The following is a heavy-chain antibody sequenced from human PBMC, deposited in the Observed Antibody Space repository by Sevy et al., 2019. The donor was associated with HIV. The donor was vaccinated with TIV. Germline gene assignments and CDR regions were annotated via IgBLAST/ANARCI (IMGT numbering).Heavy chain of an antibody. CDR2: VSGNDGST. D-gene: IGHD4-17*01. CDR3: AKDFSYGGNSWNFDF. J-gene: IGHJ4*02. CDR1: GFIFSKFA. V-gene: IGHV3-23*01. Sequence: GGSLRLSCAASGFIFSKFALSWVRQAPGRGLEWVSAVSGNDGSTYYAASVKGRFTISRDISENMLYLQMNSLSAEDTDVYYCAKDFSYGGNSWNFDFWGQGTLVTVSS.